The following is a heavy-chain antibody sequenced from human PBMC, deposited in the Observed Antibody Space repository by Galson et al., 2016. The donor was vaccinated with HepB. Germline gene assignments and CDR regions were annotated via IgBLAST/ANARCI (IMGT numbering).Heavy chain of an antibody. CDR3: ARRGNYKGGALDV. Sequence: SLRLSCAATGFTFNTYTMNWVRQAPGRGLEWVGSVVPTGSIRNYADSMKGRLTISRDNSKDTLHLHMNNLRVDDTAVYYCARRGNYKGGALDVWGQGTLGAVSS. J-gene: IGHJ3*01. CDR2: VVPTGSIR. V-gene: IGHV3-23*01. D-gene: IGHD5-24*01. CDR1: GFTFNTYT.